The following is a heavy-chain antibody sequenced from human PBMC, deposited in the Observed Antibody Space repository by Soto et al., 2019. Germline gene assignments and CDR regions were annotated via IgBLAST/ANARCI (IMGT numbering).Heavy chain of an antibody. V-gene: IGHV3-23*01. J-gene: IGHJ4*02. Sequence: GSLRLSCAASGFTFSNYAMSWVRQAPGKGLEWVSGIGGRGTSSYYADSVKGRFAISRDNSYNTLFLQLHSLRAEDTAVYYCAKRRYADSSGDYYDFLGQGTRVTVSS. D-gene: IGHD3-22*01. CDR1: GFTFSNYA. CDR3: AKRRYADSSGDYYDF. CDR2: IGGRGTSS.